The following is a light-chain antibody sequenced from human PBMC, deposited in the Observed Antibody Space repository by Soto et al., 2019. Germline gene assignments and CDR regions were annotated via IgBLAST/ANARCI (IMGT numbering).Light chain of an antibody. V-gene: IGKV3-15*01. Sequence: IVMTQSPATLSVSPGERATLSCRASQSVSTNLAWYQQKPGQPPSLLIHGASTRATGIPARFSGSGSGTEFTLTISSLQSEDSALYYCQQYNDRPPVTFGQGTRLEIK. J-gene: IGKJ5*01. CDR1: QSVSTN. CDR2: GAS. CDR3: QQYNDRPPVT.